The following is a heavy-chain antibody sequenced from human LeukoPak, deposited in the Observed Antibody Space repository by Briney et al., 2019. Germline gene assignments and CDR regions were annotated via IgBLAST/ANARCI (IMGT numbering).Heavy chain of an antibody. CDR2: ISGSGDNS. Sequence: GGSLRLSCAASGFTFSSYAMGWVRLAPGKGLEWVSLISGSGDNSYYADSVEGRFTISRDNSKNTLYLQMSSLRAEDTALYYCAKCLGDGTNYYFAHWGQGTLVTVSS. D-gene: IGHD4/OR15-4a*01. J-gene: IGHJ4*02. V-gene: IGHV3-23*01. CDR1: GFTFSSYA. CDR3: AKCLGDGTNYYFAH.